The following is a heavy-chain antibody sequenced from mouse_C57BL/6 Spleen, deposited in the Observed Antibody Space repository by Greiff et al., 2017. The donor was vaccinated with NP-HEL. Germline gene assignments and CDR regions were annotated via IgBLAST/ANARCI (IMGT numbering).Heavy chain of an antibody. CDR1: GFTFNTYA. CDR2: IRSKSSNYAT. J-gene: IGHJ3*01. CDR3: VSDSNCPSWFAY. Sequence: EVQRVESGGGLVQPKGSLKLSCAASGFTFNTYAMHWVRQAPGKGLEWVARIRSKSSNYATYYAESVKDRFTISRDDSQSMRYLQMNNLKTEDTAMYYCVSDSNCPSWFAYWGQGTLVTVSA. D-gene: IGHD2-5*01. V-gene: IGHV10-3*01.